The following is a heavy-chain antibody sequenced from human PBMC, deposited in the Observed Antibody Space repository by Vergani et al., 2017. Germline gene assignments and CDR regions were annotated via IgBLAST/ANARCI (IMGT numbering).Heavy chain of an antibody. CDR1: GFTFSSYG. CDR2: ISYDGSNQ. D-gene: IGHD4-11*01. V-gene: IGHV3-30*18. CDR3: AKDPSSPTVTSDYYYYYGMDV. Sequence: QVQLVESGGGVVQPGRSLRLSCAASGFTFSSYGMHWVRQAPGKGLEWVAVISYDGSNQYYADSVKGRFTISRDNSKNTLYLQMNRLRAEDTAVYYCAKDPSSPTVTSDYYYYYGMDVWGQGTTVTVSS. J-gene: IGHJ6*02.